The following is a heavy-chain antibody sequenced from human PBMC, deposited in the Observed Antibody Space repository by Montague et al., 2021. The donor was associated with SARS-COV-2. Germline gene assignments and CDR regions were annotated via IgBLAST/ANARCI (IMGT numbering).Heavy chain of an antibody. V-gene: IGHV4-59*08. CDR3: ATQAGGFTSRSLDY. J-gene: IGHJ4*02. D-gene: IGHD6-13*01. CDR1: GGSINSFY. CDR2: IHHSGST. Sequence: SETLSLTCTVSGGSINSFYWSWVRQSPGKRMEWIGYIHHSGSTKYNPSLHSRVTMSLDASRNQLSLKLSSVTAADTAIYYCATQAGGFTSRSLDYWGQGTLVTVSS.